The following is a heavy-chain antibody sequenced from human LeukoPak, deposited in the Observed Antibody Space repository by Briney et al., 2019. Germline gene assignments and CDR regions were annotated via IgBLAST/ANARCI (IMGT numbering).Heavy chain of an antibody. D-gene: IGHD5-18*01. CDR3: ACTAYYYYYLDV. V-gene: IGHV3-23*01. Sequence: GGSLRLSCAASGFIFSSYAMSWVRQAPGKGLEWVSAMSGSGGSTYNTDSVKGRFTISRDNFKNTLYLQMNSLRAEDTAVYYCACTAYYYYYLDVWGKGTTVTVSS. J-gene: IGHJ6*03. CDR1: GFIFSSYA. CDR2: MSGSGGST.